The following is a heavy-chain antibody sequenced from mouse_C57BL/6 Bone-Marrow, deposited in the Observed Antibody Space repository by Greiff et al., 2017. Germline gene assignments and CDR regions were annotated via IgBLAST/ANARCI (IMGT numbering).Heavy chain of an antibody. V-gene: IGHV5-12*01. D-gene: IGHD2-4*01. CDR1: GFTFSAYY. Sequence: EVNLVESGGGLVQPGGSLKLSCAASGFTFSAYYMYWVRQTPEKRLEWVAYISNGGGNTYYPDTVKGRFTISRDNAKNTLYRQMSRLKSEDTAMYYCARQDDYEGYFDYWGQGTTLTVSS. CDR2: ISNGGGNT. CDR3: ARQDDYEGYFDY. J-gene: IGHJ2*01.